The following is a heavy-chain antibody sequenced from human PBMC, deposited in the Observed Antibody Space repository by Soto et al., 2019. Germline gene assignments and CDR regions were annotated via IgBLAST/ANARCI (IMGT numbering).Heavy chain of an antibody. V-gene: IGHV3-53*01. D-gene: IGHD6-13*01. J-gene: IGHJ6*02. CDR1: GFTVSSNY. CDR3: ARDGAAAGWEDYYGMDV. Sequence: GGSLRLSCAASGFTVSSNYMSWVRQAPGKGLEWVSVIYSGGSTYYADSVKGRFTISRDNSKNTLYLQMNSLRAEDTAVYYCARDGAAAGWEDYYGMDVWGQGTTVTVSS. CDR2: IYSGGST.